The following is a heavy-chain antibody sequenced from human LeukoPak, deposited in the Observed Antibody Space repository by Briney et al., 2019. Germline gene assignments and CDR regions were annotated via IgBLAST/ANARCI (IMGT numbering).Heavy chain of an antibody. CDR3: AKDSKGYSSGWDLDY. V-gene: IGHV3-21*04. CDR2: ISSSSIYI. Sequence: GGSLRLSCAASGFIFSSYSMNWVRQAPGKGLEWVSSISSSSIYIYYADSVKGRFTISRDNAKNSLYLQMNSLRAEDTALYYCAKDSKGYSSGWDLDYWGQGTLVTVSS. J-gene: IGHJ4*02. CDR1: GFIFSSYS. D-gene: IGHD6-19*01.